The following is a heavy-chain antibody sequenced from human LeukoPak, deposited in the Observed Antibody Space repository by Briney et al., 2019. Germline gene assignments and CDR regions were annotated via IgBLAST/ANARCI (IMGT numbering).Heavy chain of an antibody. J-gene: IGHJ5*02. D-gene: IGHD6-13*01. CDR3: ARAHTENSSSWPFDP. V-gene: IGHV3-23*01. Sequence: GGTLRLSCTASGFTFSSYGMNWVRQAPGKGLEWVSGIVGDAGRTYYADSVKGRFTIYRDNSKNTLYLQMNSLGAEDTAVYYCARAHTENSSSWPFDPWGQGTLVTVSS. CDR1: GFTFSSYG. CDR2: IVGDAGRT.